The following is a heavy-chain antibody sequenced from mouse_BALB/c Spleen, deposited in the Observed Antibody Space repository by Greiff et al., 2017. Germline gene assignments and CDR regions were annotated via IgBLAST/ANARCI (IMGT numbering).Heavy chain of an antibody. CDR3: ARSEYFFAY. V-gene: IGHV3-2*02. J-gene: IGHJ3*01. CDR1: GYSITSDYA. Sequence: ESGPGLVKPSQSLSLTCTVTGYSITSDYAWNWIRQFPGNKLEWMGYISYSGSTSYNPSLKSRISITRDTSKNQFFLQLNSVTTEDTATYYCARSEYFFAYWGQGTLVTVSA. D-gene: IGHD2-10*02. CDR2: ISYSGST.